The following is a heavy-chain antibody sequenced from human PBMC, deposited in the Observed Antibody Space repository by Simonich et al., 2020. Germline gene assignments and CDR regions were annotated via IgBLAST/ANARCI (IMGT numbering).Heavy chain of an antibody. V-gene: IGHV3-21*01. Sequence: EVQLVESGGGLVKPGGSLRLSCAASGFTFSSYSMNWVRQAPGKGREWVSAISSSSSYIYYADPVKGRFTISRDNAKNSLYLQMNSLRAEDTAVYYCARDVDTAMVFDYWGQGTLVTVSS. CDR2: ISSSSSYI. D-gene: IGHD5-18*01. CDR3: ARDVDTAMVFDY. J-gene: IGHJ4*02. CDR1: GFTFSSYS.